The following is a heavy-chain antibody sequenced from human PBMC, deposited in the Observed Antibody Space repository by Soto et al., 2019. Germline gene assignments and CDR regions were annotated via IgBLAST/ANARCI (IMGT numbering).Heavy chain of an antibody. CDR2: IFWDDDK. Sequence: QITLKEAGPTLAKPTQTLTLTCTFSGFSLTTSGVGVGWIRQPPGKALEWLALIFWDDDKRHSPSLNSRLTITKDTSKNQVVLTMTNMDPVDTATYYCAHGMAEYSSPKIAFDIWGQGTMVTVSS. CDR3: AHGMAEYSSPKIAFDI. D-gene: IGHD3-22*01. J-gene: IGHJ3*02. V-gene: IGHV2-5*02. CDR1: GFSLTTSGVG.